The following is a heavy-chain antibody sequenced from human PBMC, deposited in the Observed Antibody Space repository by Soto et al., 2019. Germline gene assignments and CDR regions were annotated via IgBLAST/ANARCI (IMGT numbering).Heavy chain of an antibody. D-gene: IGHD3-22*01. CDR1: GFTFSSYG. V-gene: IGHV3-33*01. CDR3: ASDSSGYYWGLDY. Sequence: QVQLVESGGGVVQPGRSLRLSCAASGFTFSSYGMHWVRQAPGKGLEWVAVIWYDGSNKYYADSVKGRFTISGDNSRNAQYLQRNRRRAEETAEYYCASDSSGYYWGLDYWGQGTLVTVSS. J-gene: IGHJ4*02. CDR2: IWYDGSNK.